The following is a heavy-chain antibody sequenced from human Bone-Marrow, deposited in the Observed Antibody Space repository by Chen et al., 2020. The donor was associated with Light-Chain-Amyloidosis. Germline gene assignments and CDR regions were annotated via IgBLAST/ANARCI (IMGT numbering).Heavy chain of an antibody. J-gene: IGHJ3*02. Sequence: VQPGGSLRLSCAASGFSFSSYAMSWVRQAPGKGLEWVSGISGSGGSRYYADSVKGRLTISRDNSKNALFLQMNSLRAESTAVYYCAKDISYDDILPGYPADAFDIWGQGTMVTVSS. CDR3: AKDISYDDILPGYPADAFDI. CDR1: GFSFSSYA. V-gene: IGHV3-23*01. CDR2: ISGSGGSR. D-gene: IGHD3-9*01.